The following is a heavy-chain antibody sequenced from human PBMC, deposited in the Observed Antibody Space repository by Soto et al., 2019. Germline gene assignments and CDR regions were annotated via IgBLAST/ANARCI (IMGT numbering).Heavy chain of an antibody. Sequence: QVQLVQSGAEVKKPGSSVKVSCKASGGTFSSYAISWVRQAPGQGLEWMGGMIPIFGTANYAQKFQGRVTITADESTSTAYMELSSLRSDDTAVYYCATHGLPNYYYYGMDVWGQGTTVTVSS. CDR1: GGTFSSYA. D-gene: IGHD5-18*01. J-gene: IGHJ6*02. CDR2: MIPIFGTA. CDR3: ATHGLPNYYYYGMDV. V-gene: IGHV1-69*12.